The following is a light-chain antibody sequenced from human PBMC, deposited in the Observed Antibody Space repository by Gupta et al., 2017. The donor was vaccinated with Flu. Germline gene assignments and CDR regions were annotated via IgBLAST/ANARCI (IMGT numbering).Light chain of an antibody. J-gene: IGLJ3*02. Sequence: VTPTSTRSSSTIGGGYDVHWYHHLPAPTPNLLIYGKNSRRSGVPDRFSGSKSGTSAALAITGLRAEDEADYYCQSYDISRSAWVFGGGTKLTVL. CDR2: GKN. CDR1: SSTIGGGYD. CDR3: QSYDISRSAWV. V-gene: IGLV1-40*01.